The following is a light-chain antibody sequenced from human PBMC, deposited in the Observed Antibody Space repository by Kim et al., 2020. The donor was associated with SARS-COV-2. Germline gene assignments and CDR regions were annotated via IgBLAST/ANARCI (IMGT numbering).Light chain of an antibody. Sequence: PGETVTLTGSTSTEPATSGHYPHWFQQKPRQAPKTLIYTTTNKHSWTPARSSGSLLGGKAALTLSGVQTEDEADYYCHLWHGDTWVFGGGTQLTVL. V-gene: IGLV7-43*01. J-gene: IGLJ3*02. CDR1: TEPATSGHY. CDR3: HLWHGDTWV. CDR2: TTT.